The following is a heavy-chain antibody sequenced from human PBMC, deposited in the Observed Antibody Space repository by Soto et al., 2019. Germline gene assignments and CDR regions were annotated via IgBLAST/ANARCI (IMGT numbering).Heavy chain of an antibody. V-gene: IGHV1-18*01. D-gene: IGHD6-19*01. CDR2: IIAYSGNT. Sequence: ASVKVSCKASGYTFTSYGISWVRQAPVRVLELRVWIIAYSGNTNYSQKLQGRVTITADTSTITSYMELRFVRSEDTAVSYCARVRVVGTLPDYWGQGTLVTVSS. CDR3: ARVRVVGTLPDY. CDR1: GYTFTSYG. J-gene: IGHJ4*02.